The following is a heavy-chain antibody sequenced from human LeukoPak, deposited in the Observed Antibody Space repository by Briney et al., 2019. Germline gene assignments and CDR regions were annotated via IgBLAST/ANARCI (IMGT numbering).Heavy chain of an antibody. CDR2: IRPSGDNT. Sequence: GGALRPSCAASGFTFSSYDMTWVRQAPGRGLEWVSSIRPSGDNTYYGDSVKGRFTISRDDAKNSVYLQMNSLRDEDTAIYYCATDGTPLRVGEVYFDNWGQGTLVTVSS. CDR3: ATDGTPLRVGEVYFDN. J-gene: IGHJ4*02. CDR1: GFTFSSYD. V-gene: IGHV3-23*01. D-gene: IGHD3-10*01.